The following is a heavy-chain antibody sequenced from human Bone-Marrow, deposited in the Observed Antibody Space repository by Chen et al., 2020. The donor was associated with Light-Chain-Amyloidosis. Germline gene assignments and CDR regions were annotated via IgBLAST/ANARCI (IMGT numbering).Heavy chain of an antibody. D-gene: IGHD1-26*01. Sequence: QVQLVQSGAEVKRPGASVKVSCKASGYTFTSYGIIWVRPAPGQGLEWMGWVSAYNGNTNYAQEFQGRVTMTTDTSTDTAYMELRSLRSDDTAVYYCARGYSVSYMADYWGQGSLVTVSS. CDR3: ARGYSVSYMADY. V-gene: IGHV1-18*01. J-gene: IGHJ4*02. CDR2: VSAYNGNT. CDR1: GYTFTSYG.